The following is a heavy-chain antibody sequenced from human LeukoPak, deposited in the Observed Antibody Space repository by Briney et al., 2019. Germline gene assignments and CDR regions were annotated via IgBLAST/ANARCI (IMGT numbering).Heavy chain of an antibody. D-gene: IGHD6-13*01. Sequence: SETLFLTCTVSGGSISSYYWSWIRQPPGKGLEWIGYIYYSGSTNYNPSLKSRVTISVDTSKNQFSLKLSSVTAADTAVYYCARARYSSSWYDEDAFDIWGQGTMVTVSS. CDR1: GGSISSYY. V-gene: IGHV4-59*01. CDR3: ARARYSSSWYDEDAFDI. J-gene: IGHJ3*02. CDR2: IYYSGST.